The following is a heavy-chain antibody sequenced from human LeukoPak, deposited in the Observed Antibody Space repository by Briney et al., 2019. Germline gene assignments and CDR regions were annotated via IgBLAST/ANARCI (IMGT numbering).Heavy chain of an antibody. CDR2: IYYSGST. Sequence: PSETLSLTCTVSGGSISSSSYYWGWIRQPPGKGLEWIGSIYYSGSTYYNPSLKSRVTISVDTSKNQFSLKLSSVTAADTAVYYCARYLEYSSSGDYWGQGTLVTVSS. V-gene: IGHV4-39*01. CDR1: GGSISSSSYY. CDR3: ARYLEYSSSGDY. J-gene: IGHJ4*02. D-gene: IGHD6-6*01.